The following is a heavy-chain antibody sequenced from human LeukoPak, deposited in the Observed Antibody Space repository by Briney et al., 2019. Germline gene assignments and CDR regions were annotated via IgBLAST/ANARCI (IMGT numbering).Heavy chain of an antibody. Sequence: SQTLSLTCTVSGGSISSGGYYWSWLRQHPGKGLEWIGYIYYSGSTYYNPSLKSRVTISVDTSKNQFCLKLSSVTAADTAVYYCARELRYFDWLIDYWGQGTLVTVSS. J-gene: IGHJ4*02. CDR3: ARELRYFDWLIDY. CDR1: GGSISSGGYY. CDR2: IYYSGST. D-gene: IGHD3-9*01. V-gene: IGHV4-31*03.